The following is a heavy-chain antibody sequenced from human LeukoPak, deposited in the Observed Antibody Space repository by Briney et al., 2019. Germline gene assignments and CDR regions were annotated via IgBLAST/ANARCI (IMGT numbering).Heavy chain of an antibody. CDR2: IKQDGSEK. J-gene: IGHJ6*03. Sequence: GGSLRLSCAASGFTFGTYWMSWVRQAPGKGPEWVASIKQDGSEKYYVDSVKGRFTISRDNAKNSLFLQMNSLRAEDTAVYYCARDGAVFGVVITYMDVWGKGTTVTVSS. V-gene: IGHV3-7*01. CDR1: GFTFGTYW. D-gene: IGHD3-3*01. CDR3: ARDGAVFGVVITYMDV.